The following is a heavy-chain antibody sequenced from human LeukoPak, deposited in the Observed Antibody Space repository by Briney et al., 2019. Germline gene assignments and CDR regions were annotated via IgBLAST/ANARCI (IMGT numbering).Heavy chain of an antibody. CDR3: AREASDYYRDF. J-gene: IGHJ4*02. D-gene: IGHD3-3*01. CDR1: GFTFSDHG. V-gene: IGHV3-33*01. Sequence: GGSLRLSCAASGFTFSDHGMHWVRQAPGKGLEWVAVIWSDGSNKYYADSVKGRFTISRDDSKNTLYLQMNSLRVEDTAVYYCAREASDYYRDFWGQGTLVTVSS. CDR2: IWSDGSNK.